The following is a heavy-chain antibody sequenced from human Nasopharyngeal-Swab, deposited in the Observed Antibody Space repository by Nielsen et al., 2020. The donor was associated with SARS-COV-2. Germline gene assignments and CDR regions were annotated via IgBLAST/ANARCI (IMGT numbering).Heavy chain of an antibody. CDR3: AKIHDSSGYYSDAFDI. CDR2: ISWNSGGI. V-gene: IGHV3-9*01. D-gene: IGHD3-22*01. J-gene: IGHJ3*02. CDR1: GFTFDDYA. Sequence: GGSLRLSCAASGFTFDDYAMHWVRQAPGKGLEWVSGISWNSGGIGYADSVKGRFTISRDNAKNSLYLQMNSLRAEDTALYYCAKIHDSSGYYSDAFDIWGQGTMVTVSS.